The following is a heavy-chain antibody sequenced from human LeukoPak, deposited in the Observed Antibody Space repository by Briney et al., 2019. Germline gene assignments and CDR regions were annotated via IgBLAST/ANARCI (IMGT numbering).Heavy chain of an antibody. CDR3: VRGQEVWELLPDDGFDM. D-gene: IGHD1-26*01. CDR1: GFSFSTYW. CDR2: INPDSSAT. V-gene: IGHV3-74*01. Sequence: PGGSLRLSCAASGFSFSTYWLHWVRQTPGKGLMWVSRINPDSSATSYADSVKGRFTISRDNAENTLYLRMSSLRREDTAVYYCVRGQEVWELLPDDGFDMWGQGTKVTVAS. J-gene: IGHJ3*02.